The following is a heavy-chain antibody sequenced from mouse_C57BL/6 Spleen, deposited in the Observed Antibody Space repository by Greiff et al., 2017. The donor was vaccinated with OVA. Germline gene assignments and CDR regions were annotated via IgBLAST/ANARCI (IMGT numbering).Heavy chain of an antibody. CDR1: GYTFTDYN. D-gene: IGHD2-5*01. J-gene: IGHJ1*03. V-gene: IGHV1-18*01. Sequence: EVQLQQSGPELVKPGASVKIPCKASGYTFTDYNMDWVKQSHGKSLEWIGDINPNNGGTIYNQKFKGKATLTVDKSSSTAYMELRSLTSEDTAVYYCARWAAYYSKGDWYFDVWGTGTTVTVSS. CDR2: INPNNGGT. CDR3: ARWAAYYSKGDWYFDV.